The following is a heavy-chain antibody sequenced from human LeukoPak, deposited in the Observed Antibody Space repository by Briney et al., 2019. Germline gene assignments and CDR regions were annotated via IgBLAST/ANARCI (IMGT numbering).Heavy chain of an antibody. CDR3: ASTPDYYDSSGYSDY. V-gene: IGHV4-30-4*08. CDR1: GGSISSGDYY. Sequence: SQTLSLTCTVSGGSISSGDYYWSWIRQPPGKGLEWIGYIYYSGSTYYNPSLKGRVTISVDTSKNQFSLKLSSVTAADTTVCYCASTPDYYDSSGYSDYWGQGTLVTVSS. CDR2: IYYSGST. D-gene: IGHD3-22*01. J-gene: IGHJ4*02.